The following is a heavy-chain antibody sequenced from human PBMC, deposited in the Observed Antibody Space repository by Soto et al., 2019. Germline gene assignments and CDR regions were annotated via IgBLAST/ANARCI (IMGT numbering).Heavy chain of an antibody. CDR3: ARDLTLGYCSGGSCYLLDY. CDR1: GFTFSSYG. CDR2: IWYDGSNK. D-gene: IGHD2-15*01. J-gene: IGHJ4*02. Sequence: GGSLRLSCAASGFTFSSYGMHWVRQAPGKGLEWVAVIWYDGSNKYYADSVKGRFTISRDNSKNTLYLQMNSLRAEDTAVYYCARDLTLGYCSGGSCYLLDYWGQGTLVTVSS. V-gene: IGHV3-33*01.